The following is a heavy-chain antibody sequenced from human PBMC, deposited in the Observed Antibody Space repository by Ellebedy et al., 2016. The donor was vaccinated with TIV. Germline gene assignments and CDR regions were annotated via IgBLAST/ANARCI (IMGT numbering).Heavy chain of an antibody. Sequence: MPSETLSLTCTVSGGSIRTYSWSWIRQPPGGGLEWIGYFPYSGNTNYNPSLKSRVTMSLDTSKNHFSLSLRSVTAADTAVYYCASGDSGWMYFDLWGRGTLVSVSS. CDR1: GGSIRTYS. CDR2: FPYSGNT. D-gene: IGHD6-19*01. V-gene: IGHV4-59*01. CDR3: ASGDSGWMYFDL. J-gene: IGHJ2*01.